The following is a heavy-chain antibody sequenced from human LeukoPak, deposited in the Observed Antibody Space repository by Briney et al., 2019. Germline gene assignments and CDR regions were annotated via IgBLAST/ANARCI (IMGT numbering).Heavy chain of an antibody. CDR1: GFTFSSYW. J-gene: IGHJ4*02. D-gene: IGHD5-12*01. CDR2: IKQDGSEK. V-gene: IGHV3-7*01. CDR3: ARDGGGYDLYFDY. Sequence: PGGSLRLSCAASGFTFSSYWMSWVRQAPGKGLEWVANIKQDGSEKYYVDSVKGRFTISRDNAKNSLYLQMNSLRAEDTAVYYCARDGGGYDLYFDYWGQGTLVTVSS.